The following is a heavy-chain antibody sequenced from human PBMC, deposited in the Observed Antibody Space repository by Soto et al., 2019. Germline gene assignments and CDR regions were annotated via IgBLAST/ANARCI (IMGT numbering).Heavy chain of an antibody. V-gene: IGHV4-39*01. CDR2: IYYTGIT. D-gene: IGHD5-12*01. CDR3: ARPTEMATIMGFDY. Sequence: SETLSLTCTVSGGSISSSSYYWGWIRQPPGKGLEWIGSIYYTGITHYNPSLKSRVTISVDTSKNQFSLKLSSVTAADTAVYYCARPTEMATIMGFDYWGQGILVTVSS. J-gene: IGHJ4*02. CDR1: GGSISSSSYY.